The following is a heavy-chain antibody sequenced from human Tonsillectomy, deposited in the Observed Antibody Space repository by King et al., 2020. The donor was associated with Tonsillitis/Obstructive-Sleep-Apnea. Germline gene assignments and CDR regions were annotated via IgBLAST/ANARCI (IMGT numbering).Heavy chain of an antibody. D-gene: IGHD1-26*01. CDR1: GFTFSSYE. J-gene: IGHJ4*02. CDR2: ITSSGSSI. CDR3: ARDWSVGALDF. V-gene: IGHV3-48*03. Sequence: VQLVESGGGLVQPGGSLRLSCAASGFTFSSYEMNWVRQAPGKGLEGVSYITSSGSSIFYADSVKGRFTISRDNAKNSLYLKMNSLRAEDTAVYYCARDWSVGALDFWGQGTLVTVSS.